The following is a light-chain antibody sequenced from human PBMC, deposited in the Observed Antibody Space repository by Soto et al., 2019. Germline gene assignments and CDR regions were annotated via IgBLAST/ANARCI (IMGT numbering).Light chain of an antibody. CDR1: QSVDST. CDR3: QQRINRSPMT. CDR2: DAS. J-gene: IGKJ4*01. V-gene: IGKV3-11*01. Sequence: ETVMTQSPATLSVSPGGRATLSCRASQSVDSTLALYQQKSARAPRRLINDASNRATGIPARFSGSGSGTDFTITISSLEPEDVAVYYCQQRINRSPMTFGGGTKVDIK.